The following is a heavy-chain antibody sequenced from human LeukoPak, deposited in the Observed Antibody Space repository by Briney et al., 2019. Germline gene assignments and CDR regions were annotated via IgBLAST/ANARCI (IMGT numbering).Heavy chain of an antibody. D-gene: IGHD6-6*01. CDR2: IWFDESIK. Sequence: GGSLRLSCAASGFDLSTYAMHWVRQAPGKGLEWVAVIWFDESIKYYADAVKGRFTISRDNSKNTLYLQMNSLRAEDTAVYYCARDPPYSGSHASATYIDYWGQGTLVTVSS. J-gene: IGHJ4*02. CDR3: ARDPPYSGSHASATYIDY. CDR1: GFDLSTYA. V-gene: IGHV3-33*01.